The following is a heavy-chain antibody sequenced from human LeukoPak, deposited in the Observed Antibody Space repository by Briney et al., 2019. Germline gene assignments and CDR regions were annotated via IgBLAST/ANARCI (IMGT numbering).Heavy chain of an antibody. CDR3: ARSSVYYAYAMDV. Sequence: GGSLILSCAASGFTFSSYWMHWVRHAPGKGLVWVSRIKSDGSTTTYADSVKGRFTISRDNAKNTLYLQMNSLRAEDTAVYYCARSSVYYAYAMDVWGQGTTVSVSS. CDR1: GFTFSSYW. V-gene: IGHV3-74*01. D-gene: IGHD6-19*01. CDR2: IKSDGSTT. J-gene: IGHJ6*02.